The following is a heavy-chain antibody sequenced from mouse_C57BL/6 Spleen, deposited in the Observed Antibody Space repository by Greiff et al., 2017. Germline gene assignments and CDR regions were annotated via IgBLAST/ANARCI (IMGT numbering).Heavy chain of an antibody. CDR2: ISYDGSN. J-gene: IGHJ3*01. Sequence: EVKVEESGPGLVKPSQSLSLTCSVTGYSITSGYYWNWIRQFPGNKLEWMGYISYDGSNNYNPSLKNRISITRDTSKNQFFLKLNSVTTEDTATYYCARGGDYDGFAYWGQGTLVTVSA. D-gene: IGHD2-4*01. CDR3: ARGGDYDGFAY. V-gene: IGHV3-6*01. CDR1: GYSITSGYY.